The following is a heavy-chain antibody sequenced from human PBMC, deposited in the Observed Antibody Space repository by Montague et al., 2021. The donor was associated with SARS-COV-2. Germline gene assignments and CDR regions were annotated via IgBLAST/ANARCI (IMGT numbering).Heavy chain of an antibody. J-gene: IGHJ4*02. CDR3: AHRRPGSGGYYFDY. Sequence: PALVKPTQTLTLTCTFSGFSLSTSGVGVGWIRQPPGKALEWLALIYWDDDKRYSPSLKSRLTITKDPSNNQVFLTMTNMDPVDTATYYCAHRRPGSGGYYFDYWGQGTLVAVSS. D-gene: IGHD3-10*01. V-gene: IGHV2-5*02. CDR2: IYWDDDK. CDR1: GFSLSTSGVG.